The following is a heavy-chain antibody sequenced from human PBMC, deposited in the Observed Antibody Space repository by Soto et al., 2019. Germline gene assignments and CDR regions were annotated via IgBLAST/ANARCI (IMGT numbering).Heavy chain of an antibody. CDR1: GYTFTSYA. CDR3: AVAAAGISSLDY. J-gene: IGHJ4*02. V-gene: IGHV1-3*01. D-gene: IGHD6-13*01. CDR2: INAGNGNT. Sequence: QVQLVQSGAEVKKPGASVKVSCKASGYTFTSYAMHWVRQAPGQRLEWIGWINAGNGNTKYSQKFQGRVTITRDTSASTAYMELSSLRSEDTAVYYCAVAAAGISSLDYWGQGTLVTVSS.